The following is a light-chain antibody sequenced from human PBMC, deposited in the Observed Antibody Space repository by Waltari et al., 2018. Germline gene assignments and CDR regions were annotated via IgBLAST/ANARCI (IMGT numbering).Light chain of an antibody. CDR3: MQGMHLWT. J-gene: IGKJ1*01. V-gene: IGKV2-29*02. CDR1: QSLVYSDGKTY. CDR2: EVS. Sequence: DIVMTQTPLSLSVTPGQPDSISCKSSQSLVYSDGKTYFYWYLQRPGQSPQLLIYEVSRRFSGVPDRCSGSGSGTDFTLKISRVEADDVGVYYCMQGMHLWTFGQGTKVEIK.